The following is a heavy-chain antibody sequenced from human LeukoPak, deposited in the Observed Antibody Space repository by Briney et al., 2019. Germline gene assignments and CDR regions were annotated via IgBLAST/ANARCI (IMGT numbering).Heavy chain of an antibody. V-gene: IGHV3-9*03. Sequence: GRSLRLSCAASGFTFDDYAMHWVRQAPGKGLEWASGISWNSGSIGYADSVKGRFTISRDNAKNSLYLQMNSLRAEDMALYYCASEAGAHDAFDIWGQGTMVTVSS. CDR3: ASEAGAHDAFDI. D-gene: IGHD6-19*01. CDR2: ISWNSGSI. J-gene: IGHJ3*02. CDR1: GFTFDDYA.